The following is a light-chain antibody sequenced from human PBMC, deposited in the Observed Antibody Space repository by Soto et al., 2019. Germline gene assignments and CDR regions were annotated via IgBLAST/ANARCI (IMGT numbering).Light chain of an antibody. J-gene: IGKJ4*01. V-gene: IGKV3-20*01. CDR1: QSVRSND. CDR3: QQYGGSLPT. CDR2: DAS. Sequence: EIVLTQSPGTLSLSPGERATLSCRASQSVRSNDLAWYQQKLGQAPRLLIHDASTRATGIPDRFSGSGSGTDFTLTISRLEPEDFAVYYCQQYGGSLPTFGGGTKVEIK.